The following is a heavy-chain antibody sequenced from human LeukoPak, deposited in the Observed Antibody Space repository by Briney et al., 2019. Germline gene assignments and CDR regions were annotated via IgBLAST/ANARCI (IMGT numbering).Heavy chain of an antibody. J-gene: IGHJ4*02. CDR2: ISSSSSYI. CDR1: GFTFSSYS. Sequence: GGSLRLSCAASGFTFSSYSMNWVRQAPGKGLEWVSSISSSSSYIYYADSVKGRFTISRDNAKNSLYLQMNSLRAEDTAVYYCARGRDGHLFFDYWGQGTLVTVSS. V-gene: IGHV3-21*01. CDR3: ARGRDGHLFFDY.